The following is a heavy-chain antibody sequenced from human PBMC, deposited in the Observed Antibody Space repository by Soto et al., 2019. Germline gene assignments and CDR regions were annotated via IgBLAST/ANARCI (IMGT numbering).Heavy chain of an antibody. CDR3: AGVKGSGWSRGAFDI. D-gene: IGHD6-19*01. V-gene: IGHV1-69*06. J-gene: IGHJ3*02. CDR1: GGTFSSYA. CDR2: IIPIFGTA. Sequence: QVQLVQSGAEVKKPGSSVKVSCKASGGTFSSYAISWVRQAPGQGLEWMGGIIPIFGTANYAQKFQGRVTITADKSTSTADMELGSLRSEEAAVYYCAGVKGSGWSRGAFDIWGQGTMVTVSS.